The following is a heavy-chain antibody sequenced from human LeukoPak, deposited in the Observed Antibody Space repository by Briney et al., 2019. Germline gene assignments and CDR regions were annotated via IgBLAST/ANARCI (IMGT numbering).Heavy chain of an antibody. D-gene: IGHD2-15*01. V-gene: IGHV4-39*07. CDR1: GGSISSSSYY. CDR2: IYYSGST. Sequence: SETLSLTCTVSGGSISSSSYYWGWIRQPPGKGLEWIGSIYYSGSTYYNPSLNSRVTISVDTSERQFSLELSPVTSADTAVYYCARDSRGYCSGGSCYSGGWFDPWGQGTLVTVSS. CDR3: ARDSRGYCSGGSCYSGGWFDP. J-gene: IGHJ5*02.